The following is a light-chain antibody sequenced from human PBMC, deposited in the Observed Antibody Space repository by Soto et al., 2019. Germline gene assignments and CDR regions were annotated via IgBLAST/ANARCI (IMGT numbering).Light chain of an antibody. V-gene: IGKV3-11*01. CDR2: DAS. Sequence: EIVGYKCATTVSLSLGARATLSCRATRSTGSYLAWYQHKLAEPPRLLIYDASTSATGIPARCSGSGAGTNFSPTTSSMEPEDFSVYYCQQRSTRPPFSFGPGTKVDIK. J-gene: IGKJ3*01. CDR3: QQRSTRPPFS. CDR1: RSTGSY.